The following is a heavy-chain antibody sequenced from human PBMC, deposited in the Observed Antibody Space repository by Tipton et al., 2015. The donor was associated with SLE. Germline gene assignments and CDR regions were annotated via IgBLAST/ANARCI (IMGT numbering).Heavy chain of an antibody. CDR1: GASISSYY. D-gene: IGHD3/OR15-3a*01. CDR3: ARAPGLDRDYSYYYYMDV. CDR2: VYDIDST. V-gene: IGHV4-59*01. J-gene: IGHJ6*03. Sequence: TLSLTCTVSGASISSYYWSWVRQPPGKGLEWIGYVYDIDSTNYNPSLKSRVTISLDPSKNQFSLKLSSVTAADTAIYYCARAPGLDRDYSYYYYMDVWGKGTTVTVSS.